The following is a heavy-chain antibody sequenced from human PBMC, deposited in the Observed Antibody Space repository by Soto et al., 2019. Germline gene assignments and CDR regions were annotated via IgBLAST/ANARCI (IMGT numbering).Heavy chain of an antibody. J-gene: IGHJ4*02. V-gene: IGHV3-33*01. D-gene: IGHD3-22*01. Sequence: GGSLRLSCAACGFTFSSYGMHWVRQAPGKGLEWVAVIWYDGSNKYYADSVKGRFTISRDNSKNTLYLQMNSLRAEDTAVYYCAREGDYDSSGSPSGDFDYWGQGILVTVSS. CDR1: GFTFSSYG. CDR2: IWYDGSNK. CDR3: AREGDYDSSGSPSGDFDY.